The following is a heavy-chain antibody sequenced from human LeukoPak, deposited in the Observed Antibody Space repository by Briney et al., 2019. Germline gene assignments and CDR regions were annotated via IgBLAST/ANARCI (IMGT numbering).Heavy chain of an antibody. V-gene: IGHV1-69*04. D-gene: IGHD6-13*01. J-gene: IGHJ4*02. CDR3: ARDYAADYSSSWELDY. CDR1: GGTFSSYA. Sequence: ASVKVSCKASGGTFSSYAISWVRQAPGQGLEWMGRIIPILGIANYAQKFQGRVTITADKSTSTAYMELSSLRSEDTAVYYCARDYAADYSSSWELDYWGQGTLVTVSS. CDR2: IIPILGIA.